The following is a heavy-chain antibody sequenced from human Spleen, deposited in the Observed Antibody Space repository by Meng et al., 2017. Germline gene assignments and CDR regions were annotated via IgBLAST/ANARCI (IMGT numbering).Heavy chain of an antibody. J-gene: IGHJ4*02. CDR2: TSRDGSDT. Sequence: VQLAESGGALVQPGGSLRLSCVASGFTISTYWLHWVRQAPGKGLVWVSRTSRDGSDTVYADSVKGRFTMSRDNAKNTLYLQMNSLRAEDTAVYYCAAAWELLPPGYWGQGTLVTVSS. CDR1: GFTISTYW. D-gene: IGHD1-26*01. CDR3: AAAWELLPPGY. V-gene: IGHV3-74*02.